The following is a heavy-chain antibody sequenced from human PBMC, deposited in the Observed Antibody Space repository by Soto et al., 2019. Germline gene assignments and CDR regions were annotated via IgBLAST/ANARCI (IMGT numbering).Heavy chain of an antibody. CDR3: ARDETYSSYYFDY. D-gene: IGHD4-4*01. J-gene: IGHJ4*02. CDR1: GYLFNSYG. V-gene: IGHV1-18*04. CDR2: ISGYNAKT. Sequence: QGQLVQSGAEVKQPGASVKVSCKTSGYLFNSYGLSWVRQAPGQGLEWMGWISGYNAKTTYEQKFQGRVIMTIDTSTSTAYMEPRSLRFDDTAVYYCARDETYSSYYFDYWGQGTLVTVSS.